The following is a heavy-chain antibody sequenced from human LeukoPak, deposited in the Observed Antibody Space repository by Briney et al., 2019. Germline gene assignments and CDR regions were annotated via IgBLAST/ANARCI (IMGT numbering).Heavy chain of an antibody. CDR1: GLTFSSYD. V-gene: IGHV3-23*01. J-gene: IGHJ4*02. CDR2: IRDSGGST. CDR3: AKDRDYGDYLR. Sequence: PGGSMRLACAASGLTFSSYDMSWDRQDPGNRPNHVPAIRDSGGSTYYATHVKNRFTITRDNSKNTLYLQMNSLRAEDTAVYYCAKDRDYGDYLRWGQGTLVTVSS. D-gene: IGHD4-17*01.